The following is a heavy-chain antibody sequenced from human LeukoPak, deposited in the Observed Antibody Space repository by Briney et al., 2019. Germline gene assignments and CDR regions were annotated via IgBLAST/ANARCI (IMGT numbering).Heavy chain of an antibody. Sequence: PSETLSLTCAVSGGSISSGGYSWSWIRQPPGKGLEWIGYIYHSGSTYYNPSLKSRVTISVDRSKNQFSLKLSSVTAADTAVYYCARAGVYDSSGYYSFGAFDIWGQGIMVTVSS. D-gene: IGHD3-22*01. CDR1: GGSISSGGYS. V-gene: IGHV4-30-2*01. J-gene: IGHJ3*02. CDR2: IYHSGST. CDR3: ARAGVYDSSGYYSFGAFDI.